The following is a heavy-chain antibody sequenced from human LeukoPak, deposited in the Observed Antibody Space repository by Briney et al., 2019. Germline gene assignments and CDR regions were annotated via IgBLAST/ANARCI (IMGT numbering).Heavy chain of an antibody. CDR3: ARAAVTGTPLSFDY. D-gene: IGHD6-19*01. CDR2: ISYSGRI. CDR1: GGSISSYY. Sequence: SETLSLTCTVSGGSISSYYWSWIRQPPGKGLEWIGYISYSGRINYNPSLKSRVTMSVDTSKNQFSLRLSSVTAADTAVYYCARAAVTGTPLSFDYWGQGTLVTVSS. J-gene: IGHJ4*02. V-gene: IGHV4-59*01.